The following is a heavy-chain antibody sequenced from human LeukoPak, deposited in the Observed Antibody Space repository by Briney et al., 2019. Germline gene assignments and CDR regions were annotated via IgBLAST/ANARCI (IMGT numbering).Heavy chain of an antibody. CDR2: IYYSGST. CDR3: ARLSSSGWYLFDY. D-gene: IGHD6-19*01. V-gene: IGHV4-39*01. Sequence: SETLSLTCTVSGGSISSYYWGWIRQPPGKGLEWIGSIYYSGSTYYNPSLKSRVTISVDTSKNQFSLKLSSVTAADTAVYYCARLSSSGWYLFDYWGQGTLVTVSS. CDR1: GGSISSYY. J-gene: IGHJ4*02.